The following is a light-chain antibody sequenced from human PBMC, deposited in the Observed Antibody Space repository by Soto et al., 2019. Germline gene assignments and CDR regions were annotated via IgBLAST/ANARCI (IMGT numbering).Light chain of an antibody. CDR2: DVS. J-gene: IGLJ2*01. CDR1: GSDVGGYNY. V-gene: IGLV2-14*01. Sequence: QSALTQPASVSGSPGQSITISCTGTGSDVGGYNYVSWYKQHPGKAPKVMIYDVSNRPSGVSNRFSGSKSGNTASLTISGIQAEDEADYYCSSYTSASTPLVFGGGTKLTVL. CDR3: SSYTSASTPLV.